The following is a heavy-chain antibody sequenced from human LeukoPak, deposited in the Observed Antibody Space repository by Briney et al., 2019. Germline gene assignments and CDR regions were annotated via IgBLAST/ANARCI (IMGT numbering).Heavy chain of an antibody. Sequence: PGGSLRLSCAASGFSFSSYGMHWVRQGPGKGLEWVAFIRYDGSNKYYADSVKGRFTISRDNSKNTVYLQMNSVRAEDTAVYYCAKRRMLYDTSGPSFQHWGQGTLVTVSS. D-gene: IGHD3-22*01. CDR2: IRYDGSNK. CDR3: AKRRMLYDTSGPSFQH. V-gene: IGHV3-30*02. CDR1: GFSFSSYG. J-gene: IGHJ1*01.